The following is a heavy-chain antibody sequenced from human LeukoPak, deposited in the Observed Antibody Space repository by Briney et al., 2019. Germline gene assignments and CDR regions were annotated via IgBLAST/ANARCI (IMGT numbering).Heavy chain of an antibody. CDR1: GFTFTSYS. Sequence: GGSLRLSCAASGFTFTSYSMNWVRQAPGKGLEWVSSISSGSSYIYYVDSVKGRFTISRDNSKNTLYLQMNSLRGEDTAVYYCAEGCGGDCYASFDYWGQGTLVTVSS. J-gene: IGHJ4*02. CDR3: AEGCGGDCYASFDY. CDR2: ISSGSSYI. D-gene: IGHD2-21*02. V-gene: IGHV3-21*04.